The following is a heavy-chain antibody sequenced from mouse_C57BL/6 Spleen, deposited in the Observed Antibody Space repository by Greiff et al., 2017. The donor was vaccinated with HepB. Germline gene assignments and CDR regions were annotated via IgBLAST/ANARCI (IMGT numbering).Heavy chain of an antibody. J-gene: IGHJ3*01. CDR1: GYAFSSSW. Sequence: VQRVESGPELVKPGASVKISCKASGYAFSSSWMNWVKQRPGKGLEWIGRIYPGDGDTNYNGKFKGKATLTADKSSSTAYMQLSSLTSEDSAVYFCARDDLIYYGNSAWFAYWGQGTLVTVSA. CDR2: IYPGDGDT. D-gene: IGHD2-1*01. CDR3: ARDDLIYYGNSAWFAY. V-gene: IGHV1-82*01.